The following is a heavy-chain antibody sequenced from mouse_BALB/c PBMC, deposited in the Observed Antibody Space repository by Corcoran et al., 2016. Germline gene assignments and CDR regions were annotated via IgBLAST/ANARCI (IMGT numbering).Heavy chain of an antibody. J-gene: IGHJ4*01. V-gene: IGHV9-1*02. D-gene: IGHD1-2*01. Sequence: QIQLVQSGPELKKPGETVKISCKDSGYTFTNYGMNWVKQAPGKGLKWMGWINTYTGEPTYADDFKGRFAFSLETSASTAYLQINNLKNEDMATYFCARLLRPYYAMDYWGQGTSVTVPS. CDR3: ARLLRPYYAMDY. CDR2: INTYTGEP. CDR1: GYTFTNYG.